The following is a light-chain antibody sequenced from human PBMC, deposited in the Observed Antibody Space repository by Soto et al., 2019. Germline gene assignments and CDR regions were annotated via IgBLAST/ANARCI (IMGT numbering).Light chain of an antibody. CDR1: QSVSRSD. J-gene: IGKJ1*01. CDR2: DAS. Sequence: EIVLTQSPGTLSLSPGERATLSCRASQSVSRSDLAWYQQKPGQAPRLLIHDASSRATGIPDRFSGSGSGTDFTLTISRLEPEDFAVYYCQQYGGSPRTFGQGTKVDIK. CDR3: QQYGGSPRT. V-gene: IGKV3-20*01.